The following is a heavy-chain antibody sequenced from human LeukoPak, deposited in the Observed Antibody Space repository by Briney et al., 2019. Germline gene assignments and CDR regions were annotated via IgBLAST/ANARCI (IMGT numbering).Heavy chain of an antibody. Sequence: SETLSLTCAVYGGSFSGYYWSWIRQPPGKGLEWIGEINHSGSTNYNPSLKGRVTISVDTSKNQFSLKLSSVTAADTAVYYCARRGETKVVPAAHAFDPWGQGTLVTVSS. D-gene: IGHD2-2*01. J-gene: IGHJ5*02. CDR2: INHSGST. CDR1: GGSFSGYY. V-gene: IGHV4-34*01. CDR3: ARRGETKVVPAAHAFDP.